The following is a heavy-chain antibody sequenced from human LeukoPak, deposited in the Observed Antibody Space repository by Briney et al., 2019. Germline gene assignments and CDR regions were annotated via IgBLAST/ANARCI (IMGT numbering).Heavy chain of an antibody. Sequence: PGGSLRLSCAASGFTFDDYAMHWVRQAPGQGLEWVSGISWNSGSIGYAGSVKGRFTISRDNAKNSLYLQMNSLRAEDMALYYCAKDDCSTRSCSIDYWGQGTLVTVSS. CDR3: AKDDCSTRSCSIDY. J-gene: IGHJ4*02. D-gene: IGHD2-2*01. CDR2: ISWNSGSI. V-gene: IGHV3-9*03. CDR1: GFTFDDYA.